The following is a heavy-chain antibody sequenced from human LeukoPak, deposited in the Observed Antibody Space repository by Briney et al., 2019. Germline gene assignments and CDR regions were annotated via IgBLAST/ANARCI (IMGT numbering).Heavy chain of an antibody. J-gene: IGHJ6*03. D-gene: IGHD3-10*01. Sequence: SETLSLTCTVSGGSISSGSYYWSWIRQPAGKGLEWIGRIYTSGSTNYNPSLKSRVTMSVDTSKNQFSLKLSSVTAADTAVYYCARNYGSGSSYYYYYYMDVWGKGTTVTISS. CDR2: IYTSGST. CDR3: ARNYGSGSSYYYYYYMDV. CDR1: GGSISSGSYY. V-gene: IGHV4-61*02.